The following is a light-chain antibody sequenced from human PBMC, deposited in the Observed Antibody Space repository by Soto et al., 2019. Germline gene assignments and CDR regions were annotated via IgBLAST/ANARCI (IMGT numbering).Light chain of an antibody. CDR2: AAS. Sequence: DIQMTQSPSTLSASVGDRVTITCRASQGISSYLNWYQQKPGKAPNLLIYAASSLQTGVPSRFSGSGSGTDFTLTISSLQPEDFATYYCQQSYSTPRTFGQGTK. CDR1: QGISSY. J-gene: IGKJ1*01. CDR3: QQSYSTPRT. V-gene: IGKV1-39*01.